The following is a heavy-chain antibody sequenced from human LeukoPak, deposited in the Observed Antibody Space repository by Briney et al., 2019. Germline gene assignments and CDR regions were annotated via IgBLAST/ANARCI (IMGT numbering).Heavy chain of an antibody. CDR1: GYTFTSYD. CDR2: MNPNSGNT. CDR3: ALSIAARPYWFDP. V-gene: IGHV1-8*01. Sequence: GASVKVPCKASGYTFTSYDINWVRQATGQGLEWMGWMNPNSGNTGYAQKFQGRVTMTRNTSISTAYMELSSLRSEDTAVYYCALSIAARPYWFDPWGQGTLVTVSS. J-gene: IGHJ5*02. D-gene: IGHD6-6*01.